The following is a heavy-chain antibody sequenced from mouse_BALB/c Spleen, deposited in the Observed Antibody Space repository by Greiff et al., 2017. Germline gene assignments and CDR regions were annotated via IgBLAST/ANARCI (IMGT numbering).Heavy chain of an antibody. CDR2: ISSGGST. Sequence: EVKVVESGGGLVKPGGSLKLSCAASGFTFSSYAMSWVRQTPEKRLEWVASISSGGSTYYPDSVKGRFTISRDNARNILYLQMSSLRSEDTAMYYCARGASYGSWFAYWGQGTLVTVSA. CDR3: ARGASYGSWFAY. V-gene: IGHV5-6-5*01. J-gene: IGHJ3*01. D-gene: IGHD1-2*01. CDR1: GFTFSSYA.